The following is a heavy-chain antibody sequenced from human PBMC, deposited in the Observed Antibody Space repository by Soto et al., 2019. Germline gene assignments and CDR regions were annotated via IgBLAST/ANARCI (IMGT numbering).Heavy chain of an antibody. D-gene: IGHD6-19*01. J-gene: IGHJ4*02. CDR1: GFTFTTYA. Sequence: EIELLESGGGLVQPGGSLRLSCAASGFTFTTYAMGWVRQAPGKGLEWVSSIRESGAGTFYADSVKGRFTISRDNAKKMVYLQMNGLRADDTAVYYCAKEALTVAGNNFDSWGQGTLVTVSS. CDR2: IRESGAGT. V-gene: IGHV3-23*01. CDR3: AKEALTVAGNNFDS.